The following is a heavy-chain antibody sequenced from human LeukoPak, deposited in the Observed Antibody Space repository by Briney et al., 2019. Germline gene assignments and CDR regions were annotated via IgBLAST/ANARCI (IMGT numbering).Heavy chain of an antibody. CDR1: GFTFNRFW. D-gene: IGHD5-24*01. V-gene: IGHV3-74*03. J-gene: IGHJ3*02. CDR3: TRDYGMAGSTNAFDI. Sequence: GGSLRLSCAASGFTFNRFWMHWVRQVPGKGLEWVSRINSDGSITTYADSVRGRLTTSRDNAKDTVYLQMNSLRPDDTAVYYCTRDYGMAGSTNAFDIWGQGTMVTVSS. CDR2: INSDGSIT.